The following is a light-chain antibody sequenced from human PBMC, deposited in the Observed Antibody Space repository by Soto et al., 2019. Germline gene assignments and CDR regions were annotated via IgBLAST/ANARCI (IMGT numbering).Light chain of an antibody. CDR2: DAS. CDR3: QQRGGWPLT. Sequence: EIVLTQSPATLSLSPGERAAISCRASQGVGRVLAWYQQKPGQAPRLLIYDASNRATGIPARFSGSGSETDFTLAIDNLEHEDFAVYYCQQRGGWPLTFGGGTKVEIK. J-gene: IGKJ4*01. V-gene: IGKV3-11*01. CDR1: QGVGRV.